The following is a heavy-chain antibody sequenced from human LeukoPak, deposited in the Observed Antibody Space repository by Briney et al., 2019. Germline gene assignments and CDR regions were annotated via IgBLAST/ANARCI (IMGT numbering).Heavy chain of an antibody. J-gene: IGHJ3*02. CDR3: ARESVKGAFDI. Sequence: GGSLRLSCAASGLSFSSYGIHWVRQAPGKGLVWVSRINSDGSSTSYADSVKGRFTISRDSAKNTLYLQMNSLRAEDTAVYYCARESVKGAFDIWGRGTMVTVSS. V-gene: IGHV3-74*01. D-gene: IGHD4-17*01. CDR1: GLSFSSYG. CDR2: INSDGSST.